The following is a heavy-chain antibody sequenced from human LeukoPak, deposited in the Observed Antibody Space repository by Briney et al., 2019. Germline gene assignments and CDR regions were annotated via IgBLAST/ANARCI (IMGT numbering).Heavy chain of an antibody. CDR2: IYYSGST. CDR3: ARQQLPNGAYYFDY. J-gene: IGHJ4*02. Sequence: SETLSLTCTVSGGSMSNYYRGWIRQPPGKGLEWIGYIYYSGSTNYNPSLKSRVTISVDTSNNQFSLRLSSVTAADTAVYYCARQQLPNGAYYFDYWGQGTLVTVSS. CDR1: GGSMSNYY. D-gene: IGHD6-13*01. V-gene: IGHV4-59*01.